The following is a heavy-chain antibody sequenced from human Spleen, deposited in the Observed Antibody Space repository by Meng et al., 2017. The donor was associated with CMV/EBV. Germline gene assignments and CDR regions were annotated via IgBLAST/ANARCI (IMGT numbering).Heavy chain of an antibody. CDR3: AKTGFSSRVGGNEYDN. Sequence: ASVKVSCKASGYTFTGSYMHWVRQAPGQGLEWMGWINPDRGGTNYSQKFQGRVTMTRDTSISTAYMELSSLRSDDTAVYFCAKTGFSSRVGGNEYDNWGQGTLVTVSS. V-gene: IGHV1-2*02. CDR1: GYTFTGSY. CDR2: INPDRGGT. J-gene: IGHJ4*02. D-gene: IGHD4-23*01.